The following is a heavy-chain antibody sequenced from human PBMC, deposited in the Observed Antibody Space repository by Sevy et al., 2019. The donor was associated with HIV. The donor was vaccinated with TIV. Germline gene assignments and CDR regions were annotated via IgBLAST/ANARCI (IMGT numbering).Heavy chain of an antibody. CDR3: ARDRRGDSSGSYYWYFDL. Sequence: GGSLRLSCAASGFTFSDYYMSWLRQAPGKGLEWVTYISSDGNNMFYAHSVKCRFTISRDNAQKSLFLQMNSLRADDTAVYYCARDRRGDSSGSYYWYFDLWGRGTLVTVSS. V-gene: IGHV3-11*01. J-gene: IGHJ2*01. D-gene: IGHD3-22*01. CDR2: ISSDGNNM. CDR1: GFTFSDYY.